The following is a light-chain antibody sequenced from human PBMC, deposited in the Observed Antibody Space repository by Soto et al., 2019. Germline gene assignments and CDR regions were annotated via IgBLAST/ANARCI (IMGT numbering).Light chain of an antibody. CDR3: CSYAGSSSVV. J-gene: IGLJ2*01. Sequence: QSVLTQPPSASGTPGQRVTISCSGSSSNIGTNTVNWYQHLRGTAPKLLIYSNNQRPSGVSNRFSGSKSGNTASLTISGLQAEDEADYYCCSYAGSSSVVFGGGTKLTVL. CDR1: SSNIGTNT. CDR2: SNN. V-gene: IGLV1-44*01.